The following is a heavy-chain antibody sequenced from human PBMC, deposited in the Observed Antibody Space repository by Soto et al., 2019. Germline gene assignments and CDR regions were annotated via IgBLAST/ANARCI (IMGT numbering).Heavy chain of an antibody. Sequence: QVRLVQSGAEVKQPGASVKVSCKASGYMFTSYGISWVRQAPGQGLEWMGWISAHSDDTNYAQNLQGRVTMTTDRSTSTVYMELKNLRSDDTAVYYCAREPHGSGSFYKIWGQGSLVTVSS. CDR2: ISAHSDDT. CDR1: GYMFTSYG. CDR3: AREPHGSGSFYKI. V-gene: IGHV1-18*04. J-gene: IGHJ4*02. D-gene: IGHD3-10*01.